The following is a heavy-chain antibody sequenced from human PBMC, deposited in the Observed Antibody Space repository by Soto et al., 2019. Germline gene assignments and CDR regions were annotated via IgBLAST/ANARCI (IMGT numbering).Heavy chain of an antibody. V-gene: IGHV3-30-3*01. CDR1: GFTFSSYA. CDR3: ARGGCSSTSCHRPVWFDP. CDR2: ISYDGSNK. Sequence: GGSLRLSCAASGFTFSSYAMHWVRQAPGKGLEWVAVISYDGSNKYYADSVKGRFTISRDNSKNTLYLQMNSLRAEDTAVYYCARGGCSSTSCHRPVWFDPWGQGTLVTVSS. J-gene: IGHJ5*02. D-gene: IGHD2-2*01.